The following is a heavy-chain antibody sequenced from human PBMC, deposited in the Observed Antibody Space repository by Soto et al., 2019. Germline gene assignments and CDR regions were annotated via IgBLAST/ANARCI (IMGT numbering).Heavy chain of an antibody. CDR1: CGSISSYY. D-gene: IGHD5-12*01. J-gene: IGHJ5*02. V-gene: IGHV4-59*08. Sequence: SETLSLTCTVSCGSISSYYWSWIRQPPGKGLEWIGYIYYSGSTNYNPSLKSRVTISVDTSKNQFSLKLSSVTAADTAVYYCARPVRRGYSGYDGWFDPWGQGTLVT. CDR2: IYYSGST. CDR3: ARPVRRGYSGYDGWFDP.